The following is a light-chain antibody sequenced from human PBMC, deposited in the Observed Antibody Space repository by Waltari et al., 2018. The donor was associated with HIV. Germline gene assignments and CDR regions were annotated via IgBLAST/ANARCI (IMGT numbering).Light chain of an antibody. CDR2: DAS. V-gene: IGKV3-11*01. CDR3: QQRSNWPPALT. Sequence: DIVLTQSPATLSLSPGESATLSCRASHSVSSYLAWYQQKPGQAPRPLTYDASSRAPGIPSRFSGRASGTNFTLTISCLEPEDCAGYYCQQRSNWPPALTFGGGTKVEIK. CDR1: HSVSSY. J-gene: IGKJ4*01.